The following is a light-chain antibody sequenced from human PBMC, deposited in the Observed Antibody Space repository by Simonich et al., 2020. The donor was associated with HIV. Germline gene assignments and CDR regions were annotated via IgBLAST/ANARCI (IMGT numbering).Light chain of an antibody. Sequence: DIQMTQSPSSLSASVGDKVTITCRAIKSINRYVNWYQQKPGKALKLLIYAASRLQSGVPSRFSGSGSGTDFTLTISSLQPEDFATYYCQQSYSTPPYTFGQGTKLEIK. J-gene: IGKJ2*01. V-gene: IGKV1-39*01. CDR1: KSINRY. CDR2: AAS. CDR3: QQSYSTPPYT.